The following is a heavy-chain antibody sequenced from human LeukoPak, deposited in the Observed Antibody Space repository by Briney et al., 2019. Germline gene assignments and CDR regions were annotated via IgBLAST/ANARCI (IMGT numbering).Heavy chain of an antibody. Sequence: PEGSLRLSCAASGFTFSNYWMHWVRQPPGKGLEWVSRIYSDGSTTRYADSVKDRFTIARDNAKNTLFLQMNSLRAGDTAVYYCARDLTPTGTFDYWGQGTLVTVSS. J-gene: IGHJ4*02. CDR1: GFTFSNYW. CDR3: ARDLTPTGTFDY. CDR2: IYSDGSTT. V-gene: IGHV3-74*01. D-gene: IGHD4/OR15-4a*01.